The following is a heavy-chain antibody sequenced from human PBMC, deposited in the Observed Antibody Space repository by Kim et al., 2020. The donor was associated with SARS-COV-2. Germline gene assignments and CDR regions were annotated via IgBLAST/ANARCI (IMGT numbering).Heavy chain of an antibody. J-gene: IGHJ6*03. V-gene: IGHV3-66*01. Sequence: GGSLRLSCAASGFTVSSNYMSWVRQAPGKGLEWVSVIYSGGSTYYADSVKGRFTISRDNSKNTLYLQMNSLRAEDTAVYYCARDAETTVTTGFYYYYYYMDVWGKGTTVPVSS. CDR2: IYSGGST. CDR3: ARDAETTVTTGFYYYYYYMDV. CDR1: GFTVSSNY. D-gene: IGHD4-17*01.